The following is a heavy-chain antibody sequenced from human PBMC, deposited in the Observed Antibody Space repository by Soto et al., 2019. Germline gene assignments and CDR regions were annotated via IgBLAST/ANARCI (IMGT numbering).Heavy chain of an antibody. CDR3: SRGTSWSAMDV. Sequence: LSLTCTVSGGSISSFSWSWIRQPPGKGLEWIGYIYFSGSTNYNPSLKSRVTISVDTSKNQFSLNLSSVTAADTAVYYCSRGTSWSAMDVWGQGTTVTVSS. CDR1: GGSISSFS. CDR2: IYFSGST. D-gene: IGHD2-2*01. J-gene: IGHJ6*02. V-gene: IGHV4-59*01.